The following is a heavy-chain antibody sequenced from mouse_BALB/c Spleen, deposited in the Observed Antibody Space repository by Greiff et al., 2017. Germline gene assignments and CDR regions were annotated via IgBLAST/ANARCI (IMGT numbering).Heavy chain of an antibody. Sequence: QVQLQQPGAELVKPGTSVKLSCKASGYNFTSYWINWVKLRPGQGLEWIGDIYPGSGSTNYNEKFKSKATLTVDTSSSTAYMQLSSLASEDSALYYCASSSGYPLAYWGQGTLVTVSA. CDR3: ASSSGYPLAY. CDR1: GYNFTSYW. D-gene: IGHD3-1*01. J-gene: IGHJ3*01. CDR2: IYPGSGST. V-gene: IGHV1-55*01.